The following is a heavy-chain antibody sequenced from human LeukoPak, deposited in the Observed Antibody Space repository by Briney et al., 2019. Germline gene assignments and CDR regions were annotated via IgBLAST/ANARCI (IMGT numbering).Heavy chain of an antibody. CDR2: IYYSGST. Sequence: SETLSLTCTVSGASVSSGSYYWSWIRQPPGKRLEWIGSIYYSGSTYYNPSLKSRVTISVDTSKNQFSLKLSSVTAADTAVYYCARQWGIAVAGKDYWGQGTLVTVSS. CDR3: ARQWGIAVAGKDY. J-gene: IGHJ4*02. CDR1: GASVSSGSYY. V-gene: IGHV4-39*01. D-gene: IGHD6-19*01.